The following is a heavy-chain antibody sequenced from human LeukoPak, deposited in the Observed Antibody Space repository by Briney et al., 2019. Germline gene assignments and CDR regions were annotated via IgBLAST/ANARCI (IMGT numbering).Heavy chain of an antibody. D-gene: IGHD5-18*01. CDR2: ISGSGGST. J-gene: IGHJ4*02. CDR1: GFTFSSYA. CDR3: ATQLWPTYYFDY. V-gene: IGHV3-23*01. Sequence: PGGSLRLSCAASGFTFSSYAMSWVRQAPGKGLEWVSAISGSGGSTYYADSVKGRLTISRDNSKNTLYLQMNSLRAEDTAVYYCATQLWPTYYFDYWGQGTLVTVSS.